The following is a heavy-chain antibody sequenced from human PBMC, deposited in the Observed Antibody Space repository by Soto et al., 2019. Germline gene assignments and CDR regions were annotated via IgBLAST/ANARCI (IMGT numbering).Heavy chain of an antibody. CDR1: GGSISSGDYY. Sequence: PSGSLSLTCTVSGGSISSGDYYWSWIRQPPGKGLEWIGYIYYSGSTYYNPSLKSRVTISVDTSKNQFSLKLSSVTAADTAVYYCAREGWYYYDSSGYYYYYGMEVWGQGTTVTVSS. J-gene: IGHJ6*02. D-gene: IGHD3-22*01. V-gene: IGHV4-30-4*01. CDR2: IYYSGST. CDR3: AREGWYYYDSSGYYYYYGMEV.